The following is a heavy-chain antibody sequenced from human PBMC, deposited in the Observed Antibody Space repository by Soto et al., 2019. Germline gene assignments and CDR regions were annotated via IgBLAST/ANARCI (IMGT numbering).Heavy chain of an antibody. CDR1: GFALSTYS. V-gene: IGHV3-21*01. D-gene: IGHD2-15*01. Sequence: PGGSLRLSCAASGFALSTYSIGWVRQAPGKGLEWVSFTFNFDGSLYYADSVKGRFAISRDNAKNSVYLQMNSLRAEDTAVYYCAREEGYCGGGSCFRSAFDLWGQGTVVTVSS. J-gene: IGHJ3*01. CDR3: AREEGYCGGGSCFRSAFDL. CDR2: TFNFDGSL.